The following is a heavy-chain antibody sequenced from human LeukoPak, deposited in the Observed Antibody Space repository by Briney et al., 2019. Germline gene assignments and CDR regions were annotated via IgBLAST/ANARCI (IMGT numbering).Heavy chain of an antibody. CDR2: IYYSGST. CDR3: ARGELDYVWGSYRFNWFDP. V-gene: IGHV4-30-4*01. D-gene: IGHD3-16*02. J-gene: IGHJ5*02. CDR1: GGSISSGDYY. Sequence: PSETLSLTCTVSGGSISSGDYYWSWIRQPPGKGLEWIRYIYYSGSTYYNPSLKSRVTISVDTSKNQFSLKLSSVTAADTAVYYCARGELDYVWGSYRFNWFDPWGQGTLVTVSS.